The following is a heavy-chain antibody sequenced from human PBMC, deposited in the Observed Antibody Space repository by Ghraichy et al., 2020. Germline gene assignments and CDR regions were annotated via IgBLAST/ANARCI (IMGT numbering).Heavy chain of an antibody. J-gene: IGHJ6*02. V-gene: IGHV3-30*18. CDR2: ISYDGSNK. CDR3: AKVQLERRLDYYYGMDV. D-gene: IGHD1-1*01. CDR1: GFTFSSYG. Sequence: GGSLRLSCAASGFTFSSYGMHWVRQAPGKGLEWVAVISYDGSNKYYADSVKGRFTISRDNSKNTLYLQMNSLRAEDTAVYYCAKVQLERRLDYYYGMDVWGQGTTVTVSS.